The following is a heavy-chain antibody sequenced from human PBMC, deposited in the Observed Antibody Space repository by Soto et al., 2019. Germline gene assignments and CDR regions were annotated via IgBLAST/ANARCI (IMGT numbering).Heavy chain of an antibody. CDR2: IIPIFGTA. V-gene: IGHV1-69*13. CDR1: GGTFSSYA. J-gene: IGHJ6*02. CDR3: ARGSPYYYGMDV. Sequence: SVKVSCKASGGTFSSYAISWVRQAPGQGLEWMGGIIPIFGTANYAQKFQGRVTITADESTSTAYMELSSLRSEDTAVYYCARGSPYYYGMDVWGQGTTVTVSS.